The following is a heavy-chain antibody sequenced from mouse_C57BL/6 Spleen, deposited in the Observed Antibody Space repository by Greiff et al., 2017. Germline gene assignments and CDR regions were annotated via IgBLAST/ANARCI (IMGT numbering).Heavy chain of an antibody. CDR2: ILPGSGST. Sequence: VKLMESGAELMKPGASVKLSCKASGYTFTGYWIEWVKQRPGHGLEWIGEILPGSGSTNYNEKVKGKATFTAAASSNTAYMQLSRLTTADSTIYDCARRRLLEYFDYWGQGTTLTVSS. CDR3: ARRRLLEYFDY. J-gene: IGHJ2*01. CDR1: GYTFTGYW. V-gene: IGHV1-9*01. D-gene: IGHD2-3*01.